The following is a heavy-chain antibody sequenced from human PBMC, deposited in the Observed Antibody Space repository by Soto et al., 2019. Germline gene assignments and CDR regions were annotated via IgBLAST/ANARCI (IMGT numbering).Heavy chain of an antibody. Sequence: GGSLRLSCAASGFTFSSYWMSWVRQAPGKGLEWVANIKQDGSEKYYVDSVKGRFTISRDNAKNSLYLQMNSLRAEDTAVYYCASYYDILPNAFDIWGQGTMVTVSS. V-gene: IGHV3-7*01. CDR1: GFTFSSYW. D-gene: IGHD3-9*01. J-gene: IGHJ3*02. CDR2: IKQDGSEK. CDR3: ASYYDILPNAFDI.